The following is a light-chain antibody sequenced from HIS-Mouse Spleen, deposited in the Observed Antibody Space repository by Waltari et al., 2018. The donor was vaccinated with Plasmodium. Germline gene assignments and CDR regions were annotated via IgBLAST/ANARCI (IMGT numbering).Light chain of an antibody. CDR3: CSYAGSYTWV. Sequence: QSALTQPPSVSGPPGQSVTISCTGTSSVVGGYNYVSWYQHHPGHAPKLMIYDVSKRPSGVPDRFSGSKSGNTASLTISGLQAEDEADYYCCSYAGSYTWVFGGGTKLTVL. V-gene: IGLV2-11*01. CDR2: DVS. J-gene: IGLJ2*01. CDR1: SSVVGGYNY.